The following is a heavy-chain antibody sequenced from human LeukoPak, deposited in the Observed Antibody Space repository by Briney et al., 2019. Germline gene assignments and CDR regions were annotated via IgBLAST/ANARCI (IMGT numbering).Heavy chain of an antibody. CDR1: GFTVSSYW. CDR3: TSGVQGSSWIVN. Sequence: PGGSLRLSCAASGFTVSSYWMHWVRQAPGKGLVWVSRVNIDGSSITYADSVKGRFTISRDNAKNTLDLQMNSERVEDTAVYYCTSGVQGSSWIVNWGQGTLVTVSS. V-gene: IGHV3-74*01. D-gene: IGHD2-2*01. J-gene: IGHJ4*02. CDR2: VNIDGSSI.